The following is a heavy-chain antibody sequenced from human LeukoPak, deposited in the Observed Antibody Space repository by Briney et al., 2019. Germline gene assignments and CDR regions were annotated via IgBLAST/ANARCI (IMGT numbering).Heavy chain of an antibody. Sequence: GRSLRLSCAASGFTFSSYGMHWVRQAPGKGLEWVAVISYDGSNKYYADSVKGRFTISRDNSKNTLYLQMNSLRAEDTAVYYCATSGWYWGDDAFDIWGQGTMVTVSS. CDR1: GFTFSSYG. D-gene: IGHD6-19*01. CDR3: ATSGWYWGDDAFDI. CDR2: ISYDGSNK. V-gene: IGHV3-30*03. J-gene: IGHJ3*02.